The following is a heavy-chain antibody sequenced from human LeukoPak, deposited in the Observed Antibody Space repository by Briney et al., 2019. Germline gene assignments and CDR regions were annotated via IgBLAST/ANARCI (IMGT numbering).Heavy chain of an antibody. CDR1: GGTFSSHA. Sequence: ASVKVSCKASGGTFSSHAISWVRQAPGQGLEWMGWISAYNGNTNYAQKLQGRVTMTTDTSTSTAYMELRSLRSDDTAVYYCARDLPLGATGIAISDYWGQGTLVTVSS. V-gene: IGHV1-18*01. CDR3: ARDLPLGATGIAISDY. D-gene: IGHD1-26*01. CDR2: ISAYNGNT. J-gene: IGHJ4*02.